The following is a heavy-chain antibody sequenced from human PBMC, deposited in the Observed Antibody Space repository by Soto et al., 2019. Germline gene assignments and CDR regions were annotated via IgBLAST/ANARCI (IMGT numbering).Heavy chain of an antibody. J-gene: IGHJ4*02. CDR2: IYIDDT. V-gene: IGHV1-18*01. D-gene: IGHD1-1*01. CDR1: GYTFSSFG. CDR3: ARDRDWNLDY. Sequence: VSCKASGYTFSSFGFSWMRQAPGQGLEWMGWIYIDDTKFAQNFQGRVTMTTDTSTSTVYMELRSLRSDDTAVYYCARDRDWNLDYWGQGTPVTVSS.